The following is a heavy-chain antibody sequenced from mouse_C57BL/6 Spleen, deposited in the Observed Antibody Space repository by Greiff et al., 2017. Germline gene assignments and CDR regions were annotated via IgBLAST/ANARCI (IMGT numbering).Heavy chain of an antibody. CDR3: ARGETGTDLDY. D-gene: IGHD4-1*01. Sequence: EVKLVESGPVLVKPGASVKMSCKASGYTFTDYYMNWVKQSHGKSLEWIGFINPYNGGTSYNQKFKGKVTLTVDNSSSTAYMELNSLTSEDAAVYYCARGETGTDLDYWGQGTTLTVSS. CDR2: INPYNGGT. CDR1: GYTFTDYY. V-gene: IGHV1-19*01. J-gene: IGHJ2*01.